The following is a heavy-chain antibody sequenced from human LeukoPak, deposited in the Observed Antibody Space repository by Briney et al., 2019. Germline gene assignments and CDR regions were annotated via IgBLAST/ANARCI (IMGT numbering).Heavy chain of an antibody. V-gene: IGHV4-34*01. CDR3: ANSFDY. CDR1: IDSFTNYY. J-gene: IGHJ4*02. Sequence: SETLSLTCAVYIDSFTNYYWSWIRQPPGKGLEWIGEINHSGSTNYNPSLKSRVTISVDTSKNQFSLKLSSVTAADTAVYYCANSFDYWGQGTLVTVSS. CDR2: INHSGST.